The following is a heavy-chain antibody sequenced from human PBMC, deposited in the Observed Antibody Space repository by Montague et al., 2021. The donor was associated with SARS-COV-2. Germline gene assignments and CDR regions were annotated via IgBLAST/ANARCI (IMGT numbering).Heavy chain of an antibody. CDR3: ARWDPQTLTLIGLRGKSASDY. D-gene: IGHD4-23*01. CDR2: INHSGTT. V-gene: IGHV4-34*01. Sequence: SETLSLTCAVYGGLFSGCYWTWIRQSPGKGLEWIAEINHSGTTNYNFNPSLRSRVTISVDTSKSQFSLKLSSVTAADTGVYYCARWDPQTLTLIGLRGKSASDYWGQGTLVTVSS. J-gene: IGHJ4*02. CDR1: GGLFSGCY.